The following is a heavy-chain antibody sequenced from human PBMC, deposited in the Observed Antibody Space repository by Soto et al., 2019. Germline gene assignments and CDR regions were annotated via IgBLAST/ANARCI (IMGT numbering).Heavy chain of an antibody. CDR1: GGSINSYW. D-gene: IGHD3-10*01. V-gene: IGHV4-4*07. J-gene: IGHJ4*02. CDR3: ARDIGSYAYGEGY. CDR2: VYSSGTT. Sequence: SETLSLTCSVSGGSINSYWWSWIRQPAGKGLEWIGRVYSSGTTDYNPSLNSRATLSVETSKNQFSLKLSSVTAADTAVHYCARDIGSYAYGEGYWGQGIQVTVSS.